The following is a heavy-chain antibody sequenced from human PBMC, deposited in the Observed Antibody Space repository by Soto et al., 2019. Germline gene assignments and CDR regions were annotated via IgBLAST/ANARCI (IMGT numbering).Heavy chain of an antibody. CDR1: GFTFSTYN. D-gene: IGHD3-22*01. V-gene: IGHV3-48*01. CDR2: IPSTSIPI. CDR3: ARYYDSSGPDL. J-gene: IGHJ2*01. Sequence: PGGSLRLSCAASGFTFSTYNMVWVRQAPGKGLEWLSYIPSTSIPIYYAKSVKGRFTISRDNAKNSLYLQMNSLRAEDTAVYYCARYYDSSGPDLWGRGTLVTVSS.